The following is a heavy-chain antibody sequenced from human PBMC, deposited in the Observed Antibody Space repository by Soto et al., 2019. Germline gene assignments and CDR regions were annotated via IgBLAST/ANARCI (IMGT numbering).Heavy chain of an antibody. CDR3: GRASRAPGGGYFFFPK. CDR2: INHSGST. CDR1: GGSFSGYY. Sequence: SETLSLTCAVYGGSFSGYYWSWIRQPPGKGLEWIGEINHSGSTNYNPSLKSRVTISVDTSKNQFSLKLSSVTAADTAVYYCGRASRAPGGGYFFFPKGGREPLVTVSS. J-gene: IGHJ4*02. V-gene: IGHV4-34*01. D-gene: IGHD1-26*01.